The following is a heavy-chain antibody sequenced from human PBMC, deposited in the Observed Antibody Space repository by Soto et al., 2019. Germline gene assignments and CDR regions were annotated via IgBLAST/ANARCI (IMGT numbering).Heavy chain of an antibody. Sequence: QVQLVESGGGVVQPGRSLRLSCAASGFTFSSYGMHWVRQAPGKGLEWVAVIWYDRSNKYYADSVKGRFTISRDNSKNTLYLQMTSLRADDTAVYYCARDGRTIFGVVKGGNWFDPWGQGTLVTVSS. V-gene: IGHV3-33*01. CDR2: IWYDRSNK. J-gene: IGHJ5*02. CDR3: ARDGRTIFGVVKGGNWFDP. D-gene: IGHD3-3*01. CDR1: GFTFSSYG.